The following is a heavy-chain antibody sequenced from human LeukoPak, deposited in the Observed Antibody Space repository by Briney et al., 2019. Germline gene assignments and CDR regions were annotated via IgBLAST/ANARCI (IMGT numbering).Heavy chain of an antibody. J-gene: IGHJ5*02. CDR2: ISYDGSNK. Sequence: GGSLRLSCAASGFTFSSYAMHWVRQAPGKGLEWVAVISYDGSNKYYADSVKGRFTISRDNSKNTLYLQMNSLRAEDTAVYYCARGERDYYDSSGYYLNWFDHWGQGTLVTVSS. D-gene: IGHD3-22*01. V-gene: IGHV3-30-3*01. CDR1: GFTFSSYA. CDR3: ARGERDYYDSSGYYLNWFDH.